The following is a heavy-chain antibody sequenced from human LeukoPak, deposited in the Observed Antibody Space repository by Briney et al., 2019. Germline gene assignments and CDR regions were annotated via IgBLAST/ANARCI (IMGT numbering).Heavy chain of an antibody. CDR1: GFTFDDYA. CDR2: ISWNSGSI. CDR3: AKDGDYGDDDY. V-gene: IGHV3-9*01. D-gene: IGHD4-17*01. J-gene: IGHJ4*02. Sequence: PGGSQRLSCAASGFTFDDYAMHWVRRAPGKGLEWVSGISWNSGSIGYADSVKGRFTISRDNAKNSLYLQMNSLRAEDTALYYCAKDGDYGDDDYWGQGTLVTVSS.